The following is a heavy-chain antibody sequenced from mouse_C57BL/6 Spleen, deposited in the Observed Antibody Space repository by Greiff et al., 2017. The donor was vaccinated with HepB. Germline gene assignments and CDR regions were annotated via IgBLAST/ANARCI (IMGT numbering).Heavy chain of an antibody. D-gene: IGHD1-1*01. Sequence: VQLQQPGAELVKPGASVKLSCKASGYTFTSYWMQWVKPRPGQGLEWIGELDPSDSYTNYNQKFKGKATLTVDTSSSTAYMQLSSLTSEDAAVYYCARVGSYYGSSPVAYWGQGTLVTVSA. CDR2: LDPSDSYT. V-gene: IGHV1-50*01. CDR3: ARVGSYYGSSPVAY. J-gene: IGHJ3*01. CDR1: GYTFTSYW.